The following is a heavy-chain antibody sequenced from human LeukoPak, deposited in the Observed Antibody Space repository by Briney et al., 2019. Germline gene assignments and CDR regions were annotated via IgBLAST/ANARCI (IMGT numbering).Heavy chain of an antibody. Sequence: GGSLRLSCAASGFTFSSYSMNWVRQAPGKGLEWVTYISSSSSYIYYADSVKGRFTISRDNAKNSLYLQVNSLRAEDTAVYYCARRLGSSMEGVYWGQGTLVTVSS. V-gene: IGHV3-21*01. J-gene: IGHJ4*02. CDR1: GFTFSSYS. D-gene: IGHD6-6*01. CDR2: ISSSSSYI. CDR3: ARRLGSSMEGVY.